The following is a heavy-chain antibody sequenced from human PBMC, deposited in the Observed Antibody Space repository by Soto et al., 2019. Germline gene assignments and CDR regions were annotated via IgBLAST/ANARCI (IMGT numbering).Heavy chain of an antibody. D-gene: IGHD2-21*02. J-gene: IGHJ6*02. CDR3: ERGAAYCAGDCYYSYYYGMSV. Sequence: EVQLVESGGGLVKPGGSLRLSCAASGFTFSSYSMNWVRQAPGKGLEWVSSISSSSSYIYYADSVKGRFTIARDNAKNSLYLQMNSQRAEHTAVYYCERGAAYCAGDCYYSYYYGMSVWGQWNTFTVSS. CDR2: ISSSSSYI. V-gene: IGHV3-21*01. CDR1: GFTFSSYS.